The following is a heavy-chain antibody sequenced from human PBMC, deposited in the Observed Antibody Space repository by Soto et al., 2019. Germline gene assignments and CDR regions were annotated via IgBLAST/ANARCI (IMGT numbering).Heavy chain of an antibody. D-gene: IGHD1-1*01. Sequence: ASVKVSCKASGYTFTSYAMHWVRQAPGQRLEWMGWINAGNGNTKYSQKFQGRVTITRDTSASTAYMELSSLRSEDMAVYYCARTIASYYGMDVWGQGTTVTVSS. CDR3: ARTIASYYGMDV. J-gene: IGHJ6*02. CDR1: GYTFTSYA. CDR2: INAGNGNT. V-gene: IGHV1-3*01.